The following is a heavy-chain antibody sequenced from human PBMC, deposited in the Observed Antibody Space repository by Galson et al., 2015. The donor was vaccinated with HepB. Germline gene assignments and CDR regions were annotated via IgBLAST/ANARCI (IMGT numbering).Heavy chain of an antibody. CDR3: AREGALRWLHHVLRWEIYYYYCYMDV. Sequence: SVKVSCKASGGTFSSYAISWVRQAPGQGLEWMGGIIPIFGTANYAQKFQGRVTITADKSTSTAYMELSSLRSEDTAVYYCAREGALRWLHHVLRWEIYYYYCYMDVWGKGTTVTVSS. J-gene: IGHJ6*03. V-gene: IGHV1-69*06. CDR1: GGTFSSYA. D-gene: IGHD5-24*01. CDR2: IIPIFGTA.